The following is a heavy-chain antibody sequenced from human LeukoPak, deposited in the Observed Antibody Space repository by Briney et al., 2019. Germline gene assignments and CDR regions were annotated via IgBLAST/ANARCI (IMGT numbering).Heavy chain of an antibody. CDR3: AKDPTYSSGWYGSDY. Sequence: GGSLRLSCAASGFTFSGSAMHWVRQASGKGLEWVGRIRSKANSYATAYAASVKGRFTISRDDSKNTAYLQMNSLRAEDTAVYYCAKDPTYSSGWYGSDYWGQGTLVTVSS. CDR1: GFTFSGSA. V-gene: IGHV3-73*01. CDR2: IRSKANSYAT. J-gene: IGHJ4*02. D-gene: IGHD6-19*01.